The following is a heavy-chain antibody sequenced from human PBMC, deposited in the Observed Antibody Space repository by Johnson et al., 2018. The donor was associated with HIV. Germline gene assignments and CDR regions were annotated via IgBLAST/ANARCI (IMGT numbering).Heavy chain of an antibody. CDR2: IWYDGSNK. V-gene: IGHV3-33*06. D-gene: IGHD1-26*01. J-gene: IGHJ3*02. CDR1: GFTFSSYG. CDR3: AKGLTLRGSYYDAFDI. Sequence: QVQLVESGGGVVQPGGSLRLSCAASGFTFSSYGMHWVRQAPGKGLEWVAVIWYDGSNKYYADSVKGRFTISRDNSKNTLYLQMNSLSAEDTTVYYCAKGLTLRGSYYDAFDIWGQGTMVTVSS.